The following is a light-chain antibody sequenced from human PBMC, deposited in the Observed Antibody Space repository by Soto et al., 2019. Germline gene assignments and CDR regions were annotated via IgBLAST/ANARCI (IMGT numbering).Light chain of an antibody. V-gene: IGKV3-20*01. CDR3: QKYDGTGT. CDR1: QFFGSDY. J-gene: IGKJ1*01. Sequence: IVLPQSPDTLSLGQWERATLSCRASQFFGSDYLAWYQQKPGQPPRLLIYGASRRATGIPDRFSGSGSGTDFTLTISSLEPEDFAMYYCQKYDGTGTFGQGTKVDIK. CDR2: GAS.